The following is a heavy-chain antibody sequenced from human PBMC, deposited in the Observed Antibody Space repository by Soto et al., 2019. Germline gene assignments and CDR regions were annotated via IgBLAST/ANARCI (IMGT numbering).Heavy chain of an antibody. D-gene: IGHD3-3*01. CDR1: GFTFSGSA. V-gene: IGHV3-73*01. CDR2: IRSKANSYAT. J-gene: IGHJ6*03. Sequence: PGGSLRLSCAASGFTFSGSAMHWVRQASGKGLEWVGRIRSKANSYATAYAASVKGRFTISRDDSKNTAYLQMNSLKTEDTAVYYCTSPRYYDFWSGQNPRVRYYYMDVWGKGTTVTVSS. CDR3: TSPRYYDFWSGQNPRVRYYYMDV.